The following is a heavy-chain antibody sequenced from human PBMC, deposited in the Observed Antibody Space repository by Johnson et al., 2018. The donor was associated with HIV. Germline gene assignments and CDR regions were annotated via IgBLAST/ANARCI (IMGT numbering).Heavy chain of an antibody. V-gene: IGHV3-30*02. CDR3: ARSDPSTLLWFGDNDAFDS. CDR2: IRYDGSNK. Sequence: QVQLVESGGGVVQPGGSLRLSCAASGFTFSSYGMHWVRQAPGKGLEWVAFIRYDGSNKYYADSVKGRFTISRDNSKNTLYLQMNSLRAEDTAVYYCARSDPSTLLWFGDNDAFDSWGQGTMVTVSS. CDR1: GFTFSSYG. J-gene: IGHJ3*02. D-gene: IGHD3-10*01.